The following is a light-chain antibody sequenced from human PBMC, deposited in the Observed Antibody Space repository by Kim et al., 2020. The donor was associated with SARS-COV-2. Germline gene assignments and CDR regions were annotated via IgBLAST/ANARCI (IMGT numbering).Light chain of an antibody. V-gene: IGLV2-11*01. CDR2: DVS. Sequence: GQSVTTSCTGTSSDVGGYNDVSWYQQNPGKAPKLMIYDVSKRPSGVPDRFSGSKSGNTASLTISGLQAGDEADYYCCSYAGSYTLVFGGGTQLTVL. J-gene: IGLJ3*02. CDR1: SSDVGGYND. CDR3: CSYAGSYTLV.